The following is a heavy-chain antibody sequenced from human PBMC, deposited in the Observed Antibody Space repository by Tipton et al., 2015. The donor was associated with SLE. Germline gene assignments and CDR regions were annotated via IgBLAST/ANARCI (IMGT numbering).Heavy chain of an antibody. CDR2: IYSSGST. D-gene: IGHD3-22*01. CDR1: GGSISSFY. V-gene: IGHV4-59*08. CDR3: ARQVEGSSGYYWYFDF. J-gene: IGHJ2*01. Sequence: TLSLTCSVSGGSISSFYWSWIRQPPGKGLEWIGYIYSSGSTNYNPSLKSRVTILVDTSKKQFSLKLSSVTAADTAIYYCARQVEGSSGYYWYFDFWGRGTLVTVSS.